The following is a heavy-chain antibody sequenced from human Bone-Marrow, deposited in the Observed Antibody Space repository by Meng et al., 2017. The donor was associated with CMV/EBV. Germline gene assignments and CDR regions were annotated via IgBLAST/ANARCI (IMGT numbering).Heavy chain of an antibody. CDR2: IYYSGGI. V-gene: IGHV4-28*05. D-gene: IGHD2-2*02. J-gene: IGHJ4*02. CDR1: IHSIRSSNW. Sequence: SETLSLTCDVSIHSIRSSNWWGWIRQPPGKGLEWIGYIYYSGGIYYNPSLKSRVTMSVDTSKNQVSLKLNSVTAVDTAIYYCARTGDCTSTSCYTYFDFWGQGNPVTVSS. CDR3: ARTGDCTSTSCYTYFDF.